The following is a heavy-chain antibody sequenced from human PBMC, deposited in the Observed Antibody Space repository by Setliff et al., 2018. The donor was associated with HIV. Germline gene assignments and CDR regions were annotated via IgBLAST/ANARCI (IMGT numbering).Heavy chain of an antibody. J-gene: IGHJ4*02. Sequence: PGGSLRLSCSVSGFSFSDNYMGWIRLAPGKGLEWISSISHSGSPTHYADSVKGRFTISRDNAKKSLYLEMNRLRVDVTAVYYCVSVITVLRLYEWSYYFDYWGQGTLVTVSS. CDR3: VSVITVLRLYEWSYYFDY. D-gene: IGHD3-3*01. CDR1: GFSFSDNY. CDR2: ISHSGSPT. V-gene: IGHV3-11*01.